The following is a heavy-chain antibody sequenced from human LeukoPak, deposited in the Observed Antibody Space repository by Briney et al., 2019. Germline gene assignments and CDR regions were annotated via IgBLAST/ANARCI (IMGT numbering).Heavy chain of an antibody. CDR1: GGSISSGGYY. V-gene: IGHV4-31*03. CDR2: IYYSGST. CDR3: ARNYHDYNNWFDP. Sequence: SQTLSLTCTVSGGSISSGGYYWSWIRQHPGKGLEWIGYIYYSGSTYYNPSLKSRVTISVDTSKNQFSLKLSSVTAADTAVYYCARNYHDYNNWFDPWGQGTLVTVSS. D-gene: IGHD4-17*01. J-gene: IGHJ5*02.